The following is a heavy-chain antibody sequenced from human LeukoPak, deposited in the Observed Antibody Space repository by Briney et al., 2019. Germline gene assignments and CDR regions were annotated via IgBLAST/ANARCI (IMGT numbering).Heavy chain of an antibody. Sequence: SQTLSLTCTVSGGSISSGSYYWSWIRQPAGTGLEWIGSIYYSGSTYYNPSLKSRVTISVDTSKNQFSLKLSSVTAADTAVYYCARRAEYDFWSGYLLDAFDIWGQGTMVTVSS. J-gene: IGHJ3*02. CDR1: GGSISSGSYY. CDR3: ARRAEYDFWSGYLLDAFDI. D-gene: IGHD3-3*01. V-gene: IGHV4-39*01. CDR2: IYYSGST.